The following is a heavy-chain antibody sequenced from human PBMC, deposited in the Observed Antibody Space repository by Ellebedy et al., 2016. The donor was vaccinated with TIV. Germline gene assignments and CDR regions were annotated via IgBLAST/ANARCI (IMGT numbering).Heavy chain of an antibody. D-gene: IGHD4-17*01. Sequence: GESLKISCAASGFTFSTYSMNWVRQAPGKGLEWVSSISSGSSYIYYADSVKGRFTISRDNAKNSLYLQMNSLRAEDTAVYYCARDPTARSTVTGLGDYWGQGTLVTVSS. J-gene: IGHJ4*02. CDR1: GFTFSTYS. CDR3: ARDPTARSTVTGLGDY. V-gene: IGHV3-21*01. CDR2: ISSGSSYI.